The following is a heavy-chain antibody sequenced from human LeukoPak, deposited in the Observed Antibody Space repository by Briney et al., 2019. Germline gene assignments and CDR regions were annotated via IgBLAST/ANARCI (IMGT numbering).Heavy chain of an antibody. D-gene: IGHD3-10*01. J-gene: IGHJ4*02. CDR2: ISSSYI. V-gene: IGHV3-21*01. Sequence: GGSLRLSCAASGFTFSTYAMIWVRQAPGKGLEWVSAISSSYIYYADSVKGRFTISRDNAKNSLYLQMNSLRAEDTAVYYCARARVWFGELSSGYYFDYWGQGTLVTVSS. CDR1: GFTFSTYA. CDR3: ARARVWFGELSSGYYFDY.